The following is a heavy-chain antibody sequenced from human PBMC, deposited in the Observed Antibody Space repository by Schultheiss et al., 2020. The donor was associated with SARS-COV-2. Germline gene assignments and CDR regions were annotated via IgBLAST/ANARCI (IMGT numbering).Heavy chain of an antibody. D-gene: IGHD1-26*01. CDR3: ARDQLGANFDY. V-gene: IGHV3-30*07. Sequence: GGSLRLSCAASGFTFSDYWMHWVRQAPGKGLEWVAVISYDGSNKYYADSVKGRFTISRDNAKNSLYLQMNSLRAEDTAVYYCARDQLGANFDYWGQGTLVTVSS. J-gene: IGHJ4*02. CDR2: ISYDGSNK. CDR1: GFTFSDYW.